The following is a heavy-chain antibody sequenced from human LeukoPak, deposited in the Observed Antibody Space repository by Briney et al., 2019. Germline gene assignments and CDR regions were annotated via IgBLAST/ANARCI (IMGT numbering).Heavy chain of an antibody. V-gene: IGHV3-49*01. CDR2: IRSKAYGGTT. CDR1: GFTFGDYA. D-gene: IGHD4-23*01. Sequence: GGSLRLSCTASGFTFGDYAMSWFRQAPGKGLEWVGFIRSKAYGGTTEYAASVKGRFTISRDGSKSIAYLQMNSLKTEDTAVYYFTGQRWLVGPHTGFDPWGQGPLFTVSS. CDR3: TGQRWLVGPHTGFDP. J-gene: IGHJ5*02.